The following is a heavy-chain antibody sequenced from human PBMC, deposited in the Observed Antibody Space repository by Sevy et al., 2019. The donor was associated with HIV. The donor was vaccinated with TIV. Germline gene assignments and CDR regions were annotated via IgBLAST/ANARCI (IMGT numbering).Heavy chain of an antibody. J-gene: IGHJ6*02. CDR3: ARDHVKDGDFGDYYYYAMDV. CDR1: GFTLSDYY. D-gene: IGHD4-17*01. V-gene: IGHV3-11*01. CDR2: ISGSGSDI. Sequence: GGSLRLSCAASGFTLSDYYMSWIRQAPGRGLEWVSYISGSGSDIYYADSVTGRFTLSRDKAKNSLDLLINSVRSEDTAVYYCARDHVKDGDFGDYYYYAMDVWGQGTTVTVSS.